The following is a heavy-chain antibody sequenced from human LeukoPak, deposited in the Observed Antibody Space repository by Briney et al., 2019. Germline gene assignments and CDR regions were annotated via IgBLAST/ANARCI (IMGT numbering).Heavy chain of an antibody. CDR3: SSSSRGYYYMDV. CDR2: IIPILGIA. D-gene: IGHD3-10*01. Sequence: SVKVSCKASGGTFSSYAISWVRQAPGQGLEWMGRIIPILGIANYAQKFQGRVTITADKSTSTAYMELSSLRSEDTAVYYCSSSSRGYYYMDVWGKGTTVTVSS. V-gene: IGHV1-69*04. J-gene: IGHJ6*03. CDR1: GGTFSSYA.